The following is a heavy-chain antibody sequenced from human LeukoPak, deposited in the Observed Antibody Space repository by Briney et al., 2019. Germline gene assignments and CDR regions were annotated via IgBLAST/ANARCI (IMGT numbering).Heavy chain of an antibody. CDR3: AKDYLGQLVMFDV. V-gene: IGHV3-23*01. Sequence: GGSPRLSCAVSGVTFRSYAVSWVPGAPGKGLEWGSSVTGDGDTTFYADSVKGRFSVSRDNSRNTLFLTMNSLRVEDTALYYCAKDYLGQLVMFDVWGQGTMVTVSS. CDR1: GVTFRSYA. D-gene: IGHD6-13*01. CDR2: VTGDGDTT. J-gene: IGHJ3*01.